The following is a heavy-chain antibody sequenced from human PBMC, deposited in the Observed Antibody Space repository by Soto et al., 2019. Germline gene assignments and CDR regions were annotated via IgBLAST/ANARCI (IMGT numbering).Heavy chain of an antibody. Sequence: EVQLVESGGGLVQPGGSLRLSCAASGFTFSSYGMNWVRQAPGKGLEWVSYISSSSTIYYADSVKGRFTISRDNAKNSLYLQMNSLRAEDTAVYSCAKEDSRLWFANDYWGQGTLVTVSS. D-gene: IGHD3-10*01. CDR2: ISSSSTI. V-gene: IGHV3-48*01. CDR3: AKEDSRLWFANDY. CDR1: GFTFSSYG. J-gene: IGHJ4*02.